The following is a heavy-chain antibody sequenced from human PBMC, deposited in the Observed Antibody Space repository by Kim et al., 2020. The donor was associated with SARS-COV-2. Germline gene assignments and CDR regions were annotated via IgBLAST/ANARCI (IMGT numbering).Heavy chain of an antibody. CDR2: IYYSGST. D-gene: IGHD3-22*01. CDR1: GGSISSGGYY. J-gene: IGHJ4*02. V-gene: IGHV4-31*03. CDR3: ARSKYYYDSSGYYSQFDY. Sequence: SETLSLTCTVSGGSISSGGYYWSWIRQHPGKGLEWIGYIYYSGSTYYNPSLKSRVTISVDTSKNQFSLKLSSVTAADTAVYYCARSKYYYDSSGYYSQFDYWGQGTLVTVSS.